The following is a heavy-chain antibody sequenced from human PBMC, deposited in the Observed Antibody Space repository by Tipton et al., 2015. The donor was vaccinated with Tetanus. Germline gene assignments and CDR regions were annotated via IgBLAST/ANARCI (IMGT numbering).Heavy chain of an antibody. J-gene: IGHJ6*02. D-gene: IGHD3-10*01. V-gene: IGHV5-51*01. CDR3: ARRTYGTLDV. CDR2: IYPDDPDT. CDR1: EHSFASYW. Sequence: QLVQSGAEVKKPGESLKISCRGSEHSFASYWIGWVRQTPGKGLEWLGIIYPDDPDTRYSPSFQGQVTISADKSISTAYLQWGNLKASDTAMYYCARRTYGTLDVWGQGTTVTVSS.